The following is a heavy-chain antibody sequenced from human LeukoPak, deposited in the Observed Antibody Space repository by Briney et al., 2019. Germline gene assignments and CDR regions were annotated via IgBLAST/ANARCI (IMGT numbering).Heavy chain of an antibody. Sequence: SETLSLTCTVSGGSISSYYWSWIRQPPGKGLEWIGYIYYSGSTNYNPSLKSRVTISVDTSKNQFSLNLSSVTAADTAVYYCAIYNWNWSRAFDIWGQGTMVTVSS. CDR3: AIYNWNWSRAFDI. CDR1: GGSISSYY. V-gene: IGHV4-59*01. CDR2: IYYSGST. J-gene: IGHJ3*02. D-gene: IGHD1-7*01.